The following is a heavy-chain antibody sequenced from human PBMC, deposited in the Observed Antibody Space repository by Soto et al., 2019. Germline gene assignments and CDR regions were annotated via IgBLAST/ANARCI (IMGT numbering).Heavy chain of an antibody. D-gene: IGHD1-26*01. Sequence: QVQLQESGPGLVKPSGTLSLTCTVSGGSMTSSNWWNWVRQSPGKGLEWIGEAHHSGRTNYNPSLMSRVSISVDKSNNHFSRKLSSVTAADTAIYYCARSEAKGLDHWGQGTLVTVSS. CDR3: ARSEAKGLDH. CDR1: GGSMTSSNW. V-gene: IGHV4-4*02. J-gene: IGHJ4*02. CDR2: AHHSGRT.